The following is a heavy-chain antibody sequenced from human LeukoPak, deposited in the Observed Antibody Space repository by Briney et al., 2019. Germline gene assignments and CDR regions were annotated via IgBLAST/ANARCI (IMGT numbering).Heavy chain of an antibody. J-gene: IGHJ4*02. CDR3: ATTLQWLPIGDY. Sequence: PGGSLRLSCAAPGFMFSSYAMNWVRQAPGEGLEWVSAISGSGSSTFYADSVKGRFTISRDISKTTLYLQMNSLRADDTAVYYCATTLQWLPIGDYWGQGTLVTVSS. CDR2: ISGSGSST. CDR1: GFMFSSYA. V-gene: IGHV3-23*01. D-gene: IGHD6-19*01.